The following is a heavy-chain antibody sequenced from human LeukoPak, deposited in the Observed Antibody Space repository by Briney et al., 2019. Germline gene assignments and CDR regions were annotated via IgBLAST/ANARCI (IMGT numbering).Heavy chain of an antibody. CDR2: IYHSGNT. J-gene: IGHJ4*02. CDR1: GGSISRSNW. V-gene: IGHV4-4*02. CDR3: ARHNSDYDILTALYCFDY. D-gene: IGHD3-9*01. Sequence: PSETLSLTCTVSGGSISRSNWWSWVRQPPGKGLEWIGEIYHSGNTKYNPSLKSRVTISMDKSKNQFSLKLSSVTAADTAVYYCARHNSDYDILTALYCFDYWGQGTLVTVSS.